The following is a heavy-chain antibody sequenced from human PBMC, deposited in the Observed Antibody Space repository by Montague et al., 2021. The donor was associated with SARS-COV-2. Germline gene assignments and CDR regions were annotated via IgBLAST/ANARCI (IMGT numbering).Heavy chain of an antibody. Sequence: CAISGDSVSRNNPAWNWIRQSPSRGLEWLGRTYYGSSWNTDYAVSVKSRITISPDTSKNQFSLHLNSVTPEDTAVYYCARGWNYAFDLWSQGTMVTVSS. V-gene: IGHV6-1*01. D-gene: IGHD1-7*01. J-gene: IGHJ3*01. CDR2: TYYGSSWNT. CDR1: GDSVSRNNPA. CDR3: ARGWNYAFDL.